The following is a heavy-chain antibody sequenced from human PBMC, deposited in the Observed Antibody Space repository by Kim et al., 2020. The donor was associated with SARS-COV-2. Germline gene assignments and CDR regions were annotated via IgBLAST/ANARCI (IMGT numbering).Heavy chain of an antibody. Sequence: GGSLRLSCAASGFTFSSHWLTWVRQAPGKGPEWVANINQDGSDKYYVDSVKGRFTISRDNAKNSLYLQMNSLRAEDTAVYYCARDLGTTGWGQGTLVTVSS. CDR2: INQDGSDK. CDR3: ARDLGTTG. V-gene: IGHV3-7*01. D-gene: IGHD4-17*01. J-gene: IGHJ4*02. CDR1: GFTFSSHW.